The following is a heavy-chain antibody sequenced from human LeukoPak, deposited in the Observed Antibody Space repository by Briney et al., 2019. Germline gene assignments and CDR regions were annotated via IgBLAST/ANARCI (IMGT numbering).Heavy chain of an antibody. D-gene: IGHD1-26*01. Sequence: ASVKVSCKASGYTFTSYGISWVRQAPGQGLEWMGWISAYNGNTNYAQKLQGRVTMTTDTSTSTAYMELRSLRSDDTAVYYCARGGPPYSGSYYFWFDPWGQGTLVTVSS. CDR3: ARGGPPYSGSYYFWFDP. V-gene: IGHV1-18*01. J-gene: IGHJ5*02. CDR2: ISAYNGNT. CDR1: GYTFTSYG.